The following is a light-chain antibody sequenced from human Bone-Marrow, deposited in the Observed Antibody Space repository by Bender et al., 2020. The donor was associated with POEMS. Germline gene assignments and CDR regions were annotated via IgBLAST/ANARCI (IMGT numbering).Light chain of an antibody. V-gene: IGLV3-1*01. CDR3: QAWDTYSVI. J-gene: IGLJ2*01. CDR1: DLGDKY. CDR2: EDT. Sequence: SYEVTQPPSVSVSPGQTASITCSGDDLGDKYVAWYQQKPGPSPVLVIYEDTKRPSGIPERFSCYNSGNTATLTFSGTQAMDEADYYCQAWDTYSVIFGGGTKLTVL.